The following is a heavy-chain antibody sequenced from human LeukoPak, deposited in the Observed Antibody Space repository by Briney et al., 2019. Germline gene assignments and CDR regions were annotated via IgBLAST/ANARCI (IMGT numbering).Heavy chain of an antibody. CDR1: GGSISSYY. D-gene: IGHD3-10*01. CDR2: IYYSGST. V-gene: IGHV4-59*08. CDR3: ATTRREDGSGSFDY. J-gene: IGHJ4*02. Sequence: SETLSLTYTVSGGSISSYYWSWIRQPPGKGLEWIGYIYYSGSTNYNPSLKGRVTISVDTSKNQFSLKLSSVTAADTAVYYCATTRREDGSGSFDYWGQGTLVTVSS.